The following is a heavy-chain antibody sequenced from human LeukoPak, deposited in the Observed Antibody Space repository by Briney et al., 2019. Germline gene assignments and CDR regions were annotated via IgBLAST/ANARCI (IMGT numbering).Heavy chain of an antibody. CDR3: ARDTSSSWSYYYYGMDV. CDR2: IIPIFGTA. D-gene: IGHD6-13*01. V-gene: IGHV1-69*01. J-gene: IGHJ6*02. Sequence: SVKVSCKASGGTFGSYAISWVRQAPGQGLEWMGGIIPIFGTANYAQKFQGRVTITADESTSTAYMELSSLRSEDTAVYYCARDTSSSWSYYYYGMDVWGQGTTVTVSS. CDR1: GGTFGSYA.